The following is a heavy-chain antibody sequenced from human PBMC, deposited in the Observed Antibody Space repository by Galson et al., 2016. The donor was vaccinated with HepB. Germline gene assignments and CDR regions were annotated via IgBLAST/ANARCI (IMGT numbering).Heavy chain of an antibody. CDR1: GGAITGGYY. Sequence: TLSLTCAVSGGAITGGYYWSWIRRRPGKGLEWFGYMYYTGSTYYNPSLKSRLTFSIDTSKNQFSLNLTSVTAADTAIYYCARARNFDWLIRDWGQGILVTVSS. CDR3: ARARNFDWLIRD. CDR2: MYYTGST. J-gene: IGHJ4*02. D-gene: IGHD3-9*01. V-gene: IGHV4-31*11.